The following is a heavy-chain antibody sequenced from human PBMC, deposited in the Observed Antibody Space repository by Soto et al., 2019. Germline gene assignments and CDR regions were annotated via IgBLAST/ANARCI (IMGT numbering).Heavy chain of an antibody. CDR3: AREDPLDDASGFRD. V-gene: IGHV3-53*01. J-gene: IGHJ4*02. D-gene: IGHD3-22*01. Sequence: EVQLVESGGGLIQPGGSLTLSCAASGFTVSSNYMSWVRQAPGKGLEWVSVIYNGGGTYYADSVKGRFTISRDRSKNTLYLQMDSLRAEDTAVYYCAREDPLDDASGFRDWGLGTLVTVSS. CDR2: IYNGGGT. CDR1: GFTVSSNY.